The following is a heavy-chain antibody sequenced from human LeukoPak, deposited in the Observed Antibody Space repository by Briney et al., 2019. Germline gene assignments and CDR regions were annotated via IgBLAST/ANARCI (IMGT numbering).Heavy chain of an antibody. D-gene: IGHD2-2*01. CDR2: IYTRGST. V-gene: IGHV4-4*07. Sequence: SETLSLTCTVSGGSISSYYWSWIRQPAGKGLEWIGRIYTRGSTNYNPSLKSRVTMSVDTSKNQFSLKLSSVTAADTAVYYCARDGEYQLLYNWFDPWGQGTLVTVSS. CDR3: ARDGEYQLLYNWFDP. CDR1: GGSISSYY. J-gene: IGHJ5*02.